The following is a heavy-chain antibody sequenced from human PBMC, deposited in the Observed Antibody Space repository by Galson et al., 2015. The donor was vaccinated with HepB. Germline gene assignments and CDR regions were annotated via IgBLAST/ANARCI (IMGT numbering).Heavy chain of an antibody. Sequence: AISGDSVSSNSAGWNWIRQSPSRGLEWLGRTYYRSKWYIDYGTSVKSRITINPDTSRNQFSLQLNSVTPEDTAVYYCAGGGLVRGLKGWFDPWGQGTLVTVSS. J-gene: IGHJ5*02. CDR1: GDSVSSNSAG. V-gene: IGHV6-1*01. D-gene: IGHD3-10*01. CDR3: AGGGLVRGLKGWFDP. CDR2: TYYRSKWYI.